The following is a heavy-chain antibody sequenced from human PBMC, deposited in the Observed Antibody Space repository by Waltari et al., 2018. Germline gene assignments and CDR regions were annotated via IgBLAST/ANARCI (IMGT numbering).Heavy chain of an antibody. CDR3: AKGALAGEEFAH. CDR2: ISGDGDSR. Sequence: EVQLVESGGAVVQPGGSLRLSCAASGFTFDDYTMHWVRQAPGKGLEWVLLISGDGDSRDYADSVKGRFTISRDNSKNSLYLQMNSLRIEDSALYFCAKGALAGEEFAHWGQGTVVTVSS. J-gene: IGHJ4*02. CDR1: GFTFDDYT. V-gene: IGHV3-43*01. D-gene: IGHD1-1*01.